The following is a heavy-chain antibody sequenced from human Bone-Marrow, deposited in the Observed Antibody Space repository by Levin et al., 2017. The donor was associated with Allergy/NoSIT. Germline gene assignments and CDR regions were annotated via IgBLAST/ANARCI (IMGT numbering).Heavy chain of an antibody. CDR1: GYTFTSYH. V-gene: IGHV1-46*01. J-gene: IGHJ4*02. D-gene: IGHD3-3*01. CDR3: ARGGFHNTNFGVVIMGSLECDY. Sequence: ASVKVSCKASGYTFTSYHIHWVRQAPGQGLEWMGVINPSSGSTSYAQKFRGRVTMTRDTSTSTLYMEVTSLRSEDTAVYYCARGGFHNTNFGVVIMGSLECDYWGQGMLVTVSS. CDR2: INPSSGST.